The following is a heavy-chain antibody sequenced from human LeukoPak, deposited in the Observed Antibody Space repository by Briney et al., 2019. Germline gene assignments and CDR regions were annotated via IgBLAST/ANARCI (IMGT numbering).Heavy chain of an antibody. J-gene: IGHJ5*02. CDR1: GFTFSSYG. V-gene: IGHV3-30*02. CDR2: IRYDGSNK. CDR3: ARDLGITGANWFDP. D-gene: IGHD1-20*01. Sequence: PGGSLRLSCAASGFTFSSYGMHWVRQAPGKGLEWVAFIRYDGSNKYYADSVKGRFTISRDNAKNSLYLQMNSLRAEDTAVYYCARDLGITGANWFDPWGQGTLVTVSS.